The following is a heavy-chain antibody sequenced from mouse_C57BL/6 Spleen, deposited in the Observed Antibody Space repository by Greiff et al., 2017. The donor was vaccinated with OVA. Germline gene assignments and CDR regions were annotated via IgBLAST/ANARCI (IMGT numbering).Heavy chain of an antibody. CDR2: IHPNRGCT. CDR3: ARGQPPFDY. J-gene: IGHJ2*01. D-gene: IGHD6-1*01. CDR1: GYTFTSYW. Sequence: VQLQQSGAELVKPGASVKLSCKASGYTFTSYWMHWVQQRPGQGLEWIGMIHPNRGCTNYNQKFKSKATLTVDNSSSTAYMQLSSLTSEDSAVYDCARGQPPFDYWGQGTTLTVSA. V-gene: IGHV1-64*01.